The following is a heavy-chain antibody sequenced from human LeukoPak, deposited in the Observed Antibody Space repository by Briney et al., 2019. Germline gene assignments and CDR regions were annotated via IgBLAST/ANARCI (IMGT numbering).Heavy chain of an antibody. CDR3: AELGITMIGGV. J-gene: IGHJ6*03. Sequence: PGGSLRLSCAASGFTVTSNYMSWVRQAPGKGLEWVSYISSSGSTIYYADSVKGRFTISRDNAKYSLYLQMNSLRAEDTAVYYCAELGITMIGGVWGKGTTVTISS. CDR2: ISSSGSTI. CDR1: GFTVTSNY. V-gene: IGHV3-11*04. D-gene: IGHD3-10*02.